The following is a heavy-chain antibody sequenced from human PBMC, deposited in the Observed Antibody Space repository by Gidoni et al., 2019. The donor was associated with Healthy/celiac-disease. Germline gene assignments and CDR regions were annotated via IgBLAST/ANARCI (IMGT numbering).Heavy chain of an antibody. J-gene: IGHJ3*02. Sequence: QVQLVESGGGVVQPGRSLRLSCAAAGLTFSRYGMHWVRQAAGKGLEWVAVIWYDGSNKYYADSVKGRFTISRDNSKNTLYLQMNSLRAEDTAVYYCARDRKQWLVYDAFDIWGQGTMVTVSS. CDR1: GLTFSRYG. V-gene: IGHV3-33*01. D-gene: IGHD6-19*01. CDR2: IWYDGSNK. CDR3: ARDRKQWLVYDAFDI.